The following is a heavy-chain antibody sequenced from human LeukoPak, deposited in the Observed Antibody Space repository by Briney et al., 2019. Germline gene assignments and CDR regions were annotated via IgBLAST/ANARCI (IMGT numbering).Heavy chain of an antibody. CDR1: GYTFTSYD. Sequence: ASVKVSCKASGYTFTSYDINWVRQATGQGLEWMGWMNPNSGNTGYAQKFQGRVTITRDTSISTAYMELSSLRSEDTAVYYCARLYRSSSYGDYWGQGTLVTVSS. J-gene: IGHJ4*02. CDR3: ARLYRSSSYGDY. D-gene: IGHD6-6*01. V-gene: IGHV1-8*03. CDR2: MNPNSGNT.